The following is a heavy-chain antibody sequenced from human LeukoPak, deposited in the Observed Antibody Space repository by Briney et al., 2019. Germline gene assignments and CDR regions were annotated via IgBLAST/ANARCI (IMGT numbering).Heavy chain of an antibody. V-gene: IGHV1-69*05. CDR1: GYTFINYG. CDR2: IIPIFGTA. D-gene: IGHD3-22*01. Sequence: SVKVSCKASGYTFINYGFTWVRQAPGQGLEWMGGIIPIFGTANYAQKFQGRVTITTDESTSTAYMELSSLRSEDTAVYYCARDYYYDSSGYSNWGQGTLVTVSS. CDR3: ARDYYYDSSGYSN. J-gene: IGHJ4*02.